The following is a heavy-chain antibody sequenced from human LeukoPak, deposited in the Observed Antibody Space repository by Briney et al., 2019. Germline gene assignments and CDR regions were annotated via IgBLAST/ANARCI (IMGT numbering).Heavy chain of an antibody. Sequence: ASVKVSCKASGYTFTIYYMHWVRQAPGQGLEWMGWINAGNGNTKYSQKFQGRVTITRDTSARTAYMELSSLRSEDTAVYYCARTTATVTIFDYWGQGTLVTVSS. CDR1: GYTFTIYY. V-gene: IGHV1-3*01. CDR2: INAGNGNT. J-gene: IGHJ4*02. D-gene: IGHD5-18*01. CDR3: ARTTATVTIFDY.